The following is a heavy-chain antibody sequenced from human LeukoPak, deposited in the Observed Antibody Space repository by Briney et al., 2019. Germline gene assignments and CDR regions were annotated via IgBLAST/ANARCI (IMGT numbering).Heavy chain of an antibody. CDR3: AKGGDYGDYQGN. D-gene: IGHD4-17*01. CDR2: IKSSGDSI. V-gene: IGHV3-48*01. J-gene: IGHJ4*02. CDR1: GFTFNRFN. Sequence: PGGSLRLSCAASGFTFNRFNMSWVRQAPGKGLEWISYIKSSGDSIYYAASVRGRFTIPRDNVKNLLYLQMNSLRAEDTAVYYCAKGGDYGDYQGNWGQGTLVTVSS.